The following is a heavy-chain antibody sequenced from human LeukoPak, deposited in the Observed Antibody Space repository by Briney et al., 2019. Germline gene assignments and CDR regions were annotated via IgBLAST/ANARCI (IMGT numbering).Heavy chain of an antibody. D-gene: IGHD1-26*01. Sequence: KPSETLSLTCAVSGYSISSGYYWGWIRQPAGKGLEWIGRIYTSGSTNYNPSLKSRVTMSVDTSKNQFSLKLSSVTAADTAVYYCARDVGATTSWFDPWGQGTLVTVSS. CDR1: GYSISSGYY. J-gene: IGHJ5*02. V-gene: IGHV4-4*07. CDR2: IYTSGST. CDR3: ARDVGATTSWFDP.